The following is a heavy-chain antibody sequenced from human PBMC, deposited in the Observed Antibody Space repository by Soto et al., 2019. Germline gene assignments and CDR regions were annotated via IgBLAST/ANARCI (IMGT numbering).Heavy chain of an antibody. CDR2: ISSNGVGT. CDR1: GFTLSVYA. D-gene: IGHD6-6*01. V-gene: IGHV3-64*01. CDR3: ARRARQDFYYMDV. Sequence: GGSLRLSCAASGFTLSVYAMDWVRQAPGKGLEYVSGISSNGVGTYYANSVQGRFTISRDNSKNTVYLQMGSLRPEDMAVYYCARRARQDFYYMDVWGKGTTVTVSS. J-gene: IGHJ6*03.